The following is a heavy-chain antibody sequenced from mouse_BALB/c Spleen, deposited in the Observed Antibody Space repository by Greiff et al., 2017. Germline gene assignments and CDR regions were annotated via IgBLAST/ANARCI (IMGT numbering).Heavy chain of an antibody. CDR2: ISDGGSYT. D-gene: IGHD1-1*01. V-gene: IGHV5-4*02. CDR1: GFTFSDYY. CDR3: AGDVSSPY. Sequence: EVQRVESGGGLVKPGGSLKLSCAASGFTFSDYYMYWVRQTPEKRLEWVATISDGGSYTYYPDSVKGRFTISRDNAKNNLYLQMSSLKSEDTAMYYCAGDVSSPYWGQGTLVTVSA. J-gene: IGHJ3*01.